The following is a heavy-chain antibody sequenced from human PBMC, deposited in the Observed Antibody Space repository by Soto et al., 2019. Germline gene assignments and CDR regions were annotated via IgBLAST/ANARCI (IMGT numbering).Heavy chain of an antibody. CDR3: ARGYSGNYFDL. J-gene: IGHJ4*02. D-gene: IGHD1-26*01. CDR2: THYSGTT. CDR1: GYFISTGYY. V-gene: IGHV4-38-2*01. Sequence: SETLSLTCAVSGYFISTGYYWAWVRQSSGKGLEWIGSTHYSGTTYYNTSLKSRVTISVDTSKNQFSLKLTSVTAADTAVYFCARGYSGNYFDLWGQGTLVTVSS.